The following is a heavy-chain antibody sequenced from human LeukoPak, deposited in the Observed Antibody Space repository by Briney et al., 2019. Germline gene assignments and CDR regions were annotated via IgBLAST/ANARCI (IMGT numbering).Heavy chain of an antibody. CDR2: INHSGST. V-gene: IGHV4-34*01. D-gene: IGHD2-15*01. CDR1: GGSFSGYY. J-gene: IGHJ4*02. CDR3: ARLYCSGGSCYSAAGGSFDY. Sequence: SETLSLTCAVYGGSFSGYYWSWIRQPPGKGLEWIGEINHSGSTNYNPSLKSRVTISVDTSKNQFSLKLSSVTAADTAVYYCARLYCSGGSCYSAAGGSFDYWGQGTLVTVSS.